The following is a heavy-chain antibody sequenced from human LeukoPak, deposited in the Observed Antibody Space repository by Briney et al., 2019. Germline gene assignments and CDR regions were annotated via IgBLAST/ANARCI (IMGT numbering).Heavy chain of an antibody. Sequence: SQTLSLTCTVSGGSISSGGYYWSWIRQPPGKGLEWIGYIYHSGSTYYNPSLKSRVTISVDRSKNQFSLKLSSVTAADTAVYYCARGKYYDFWSGYYQYYFDYWGQGTLVTVSS. J-gene: IGHJ4*02. D-gene: IGHD3-3*01. CDR1: GGSISSGGYY. CDR2: IYHSGST. CDR3: ARGKYYDFWSGYYQYYFDY. V-gene: IGHV4-30-2*01.